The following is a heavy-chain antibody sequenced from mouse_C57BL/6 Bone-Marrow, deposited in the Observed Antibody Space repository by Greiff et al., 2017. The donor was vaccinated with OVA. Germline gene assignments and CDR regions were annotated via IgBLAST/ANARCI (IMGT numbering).Heavy chain of an antibody. Sequence: QLVESGPGLVAPSQSLSITCTVSGFSLTSYGVHWVRQPPGKGLEWLVVIWSDGSTTYNSALKSRLSISKDNSKSQVFLRMNSLQTDDTAMYYCARHGRLLRYAMDYWGQGTSVTVSS. J-gene: IGHJ4*01. V-gene: IGHV2-6-1*01. CDR2: IWSDGST. D-gene: IGHD2-3*01. CDR1: GFSLTSYG. CDR3: ARHGRLLRYAMDY.